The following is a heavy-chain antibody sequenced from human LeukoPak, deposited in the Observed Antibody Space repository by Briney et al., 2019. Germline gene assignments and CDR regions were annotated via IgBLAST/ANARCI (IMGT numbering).Heavy chain of an antibody. CDR2: FDPEDGET. V-gene: IGHV1-24*01. J-gene: IGHJ4*02. CDR3: ATGPIAVAGTFDY. CDR1: GYTLTELS. D-gene: IGHD6-19*01. Sequence: GASVKVACKVSGYTLTELSMHWVRQAPGKGLEWMGGFDPEDGETIYAQKFQGRVTMTEDTSTDTAYMELSSLRSEDTAVYYCATGPIAVAGTFDYWGQGTLVTVSS.